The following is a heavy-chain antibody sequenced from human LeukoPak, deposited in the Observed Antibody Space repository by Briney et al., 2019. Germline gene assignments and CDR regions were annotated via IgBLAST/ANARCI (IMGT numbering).Heavy chain of an antibody. CDR3: AKSGCGNPNCYLNY. CDR2: IKSKTDGGTT. D-gene: IGHD2-2*01. V-gene: IGHV3-15*01. CDR1: GFTFTNAW. J-gene: IGHJ4*02. Sequence: PGGSLRLSCAASGFTFTNAWMSWVRQAPGKGLEWVGRIKSKTDGGTTDYAAPVKGRFTISRDDSKNTLFLQMNSLRPEDTAVYYCAKSGCGNPNCYLNYWGQGTLVTVSS.